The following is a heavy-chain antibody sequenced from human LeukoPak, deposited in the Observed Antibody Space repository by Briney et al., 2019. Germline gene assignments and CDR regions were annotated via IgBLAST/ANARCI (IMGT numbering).Heavy chain of an antibody. V-gene: IGHV3-49*04. Sequence: GRSLRLSCTGSGFTFGDFAVTWARQAPGKGLEWVGFIEPKTYGGTTQYAASVKGRFTISRDDSNSVAYLQMNNVKIEDTAVYLCARGIWGVNRNPATDGGQGTLVSVS. CDR1: GFTFGDFA. J-gene: IGHJ4*02. CDR3: ARGIWGVNRNPATD. D-gene: IGHD1-14*01. CDR2: IEPKTYGGTT.